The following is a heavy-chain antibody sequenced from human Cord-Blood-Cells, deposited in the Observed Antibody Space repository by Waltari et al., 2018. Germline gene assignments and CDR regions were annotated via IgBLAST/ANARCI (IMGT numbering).Heavy chain of an antibody. CDR3: ARNDYYDSSGYYLDAFDI. CDR2: ISSSSSTI. D-gene: IGHD3-22*01. CDR1: GFTFSSYS. V-gene: IGHV3-48*01. J-gene: IGHJ3*02. Sequence: EVQLVESGGGLVQPGGSLILSCAASGFTFSSYSMNWFRQAPGKGLEWVSYISSSSSTIYYADSVKGRFTISRDNAKNSLYLQMNSLRAEDTAVYYCARNDYYDSSGYYLDAFDIWGQGTMVTVSS.